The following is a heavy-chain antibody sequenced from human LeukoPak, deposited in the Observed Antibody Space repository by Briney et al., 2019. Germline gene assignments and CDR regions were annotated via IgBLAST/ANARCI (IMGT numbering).Heavy chain of an antibody. CDR3: ASLMVYVTNWFDP. V-gene: IGHV4-34*08. D-gene: IGHD2-8*01. Sequence: GSLRLSCAASGFTFTSYSMSWVRQAPGKGLEWIGEINHSGSTNYNPSLKSRVTISVDTSKNQFSLKLSSVTAADTAVYYCASLMVYVTNWFDPWGQGTLVTVSS. CDR2: INHSGST. J-gene: IGHJ5*02. CDR1: GFTFTSYS.